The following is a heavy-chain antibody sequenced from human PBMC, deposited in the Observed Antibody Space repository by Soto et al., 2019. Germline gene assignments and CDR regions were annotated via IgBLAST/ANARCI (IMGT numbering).Heavy chain of an antibody. D-gene: IGHD1-7*01. J-gene: IGHJ5*02. Sequence: QMRLQESGSGLVKPSQTLSLTCAVSGGSISSGCYAWNWIRQPPGKGLEWIGYIYHSGYTSYNPSLQNRVSISGDKSKNHFSLTLGFVTAADTAVYYCARDSLTGNYFDPWGQGTLVTVSS. CDR3: ARDSLTGNYFDP. V-gene: IGHV4-30-2*01. CDR2: IYHSGYT. CDR1: GGSISSGCYA.